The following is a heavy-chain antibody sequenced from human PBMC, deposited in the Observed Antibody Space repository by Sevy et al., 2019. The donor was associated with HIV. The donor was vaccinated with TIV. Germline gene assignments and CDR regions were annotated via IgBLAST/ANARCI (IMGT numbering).Heavy chain of an antibody. Sequence: GGYLRLSCTASGFTFSSYEMNWVRQAPGKGLEWVSYITNSGSSIYYSDSVRGRFTVSRDNAKNSLYLQMKSLRAEDTAVYYCARYLPPSAATVAHFDYWGRGTMVFVSS. CDR1: GFTFSSYE. CDR3: ARYLPPSAATVAHFDY. CDR2: ITNSGSSI. J-gene: IGHJ4*02. V-gene: IGHV3-48*03. D-gene: IGHD4-17*01.